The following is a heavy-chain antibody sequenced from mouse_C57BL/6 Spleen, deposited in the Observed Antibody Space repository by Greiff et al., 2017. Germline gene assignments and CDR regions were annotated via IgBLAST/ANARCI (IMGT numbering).Heavy chain of an antibody. CDR2: INPGSGGT. Sequence: KVSCKASGYAFTNYLIEWVKQRPGQGLEWIGVINPGSGGTNYNEKFKGKATLTADKSSRTAYMQLSSLTSEDSAVYFCARLMVTEGFDYWGQGTTLTVSS. J-gene: IGHJ2*01. CDR1: GYAFTNYL. D-gene: IGHD2-3*01. CDR3: ARLMVTEGFDY. V-gene: IGHV1-54*01.